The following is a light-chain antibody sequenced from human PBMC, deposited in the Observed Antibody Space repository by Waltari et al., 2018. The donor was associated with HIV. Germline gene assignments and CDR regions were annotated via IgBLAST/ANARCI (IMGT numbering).Light chain of an antibody. CDR2: GNS. Sequence: QSVLTQPPSVSGAPGQRVTISCTGSSSNIGAGYDVHWYQQLPGTAPNLLIYGNSNRPSGVPVRFSGSKSGTSASLAITGLQAEDEADYYCQSYDSSLSGYVFGTGTKVTVL. CDR1: SSNIGAGYD. J-gene: IGLJ1*01. CDR3: QSYDSSLSGYV. V-gene: IGLV1-40*01.